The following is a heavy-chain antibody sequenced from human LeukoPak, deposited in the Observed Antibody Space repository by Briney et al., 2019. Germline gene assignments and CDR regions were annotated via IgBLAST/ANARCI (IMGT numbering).Heavy chain of an antibody. D-gene: IGHD3-22*01. Sequence: GGSLRLSCAASGFTFSNYAMYWVRQAPGRGLEYVSAISTNGGSTDYANSVKGRFTISRDNSDNRVFLQMGTLRAEDMAVYYCAKGGYYDSSGSFDYWGQGILVTVSS. CDR1: GFTFSNYA. CDR3: AKGGYYDSSGSFDY. CDR2: ISTNGGST. V-gene: IGHV3-64*01. J-gene: IGHJ4*02.